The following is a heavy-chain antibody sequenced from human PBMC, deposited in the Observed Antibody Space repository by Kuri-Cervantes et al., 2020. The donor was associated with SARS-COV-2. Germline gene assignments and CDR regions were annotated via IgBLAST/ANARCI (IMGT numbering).Heavy chain of an antibody. V-gene: IGHV3-48*01. CDR2: ISSSSSTI. D-gene: IGHD3/OR15-3a*01. CDR1: GFTFSSYS. CDR3: ARDLGLVHPFDI. Sequence: ETLSLTCAASGFTFSSYSMNWVRQAPGKGLEWVSYISSSSSTIYYADSVKGRFTISRDNAKNSLYLQMNSLRAEDTAVYYCARDLGLVHPFDIWGQGTMVTVSS. J-gene: IGHJ3*02.